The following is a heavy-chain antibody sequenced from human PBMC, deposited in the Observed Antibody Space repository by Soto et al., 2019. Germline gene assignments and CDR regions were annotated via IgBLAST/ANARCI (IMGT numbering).Heavy chain of an antibody. Sequence: QVQVVESGGGLVKPGGSLRLYCAASGFTFSHYYMSWLRQAPGKGLEWVSYISTTGTYTTFADSVKGRFTISRDNAKNSLFLQMDSLRAEDTAVYYCARINYYGSSGYSLGWFDPWGQGTLVTVSS. CDR1: GFTFSHYY. J-gene: IGHJ5*02. D-gene: IGHD3-22*01. CDR2: ISTTGTYT. V-gene: IGHV3-11*05. CDR3: ARINYYGSSGYSLGWFDP.